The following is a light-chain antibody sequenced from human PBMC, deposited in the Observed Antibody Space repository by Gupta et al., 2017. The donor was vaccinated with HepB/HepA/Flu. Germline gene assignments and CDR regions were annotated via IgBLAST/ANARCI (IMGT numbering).Light chain of an antibody. V-gene: IGLV3-25*03. Sequence: YELTQPPSVSVSPGQTARIACSGDELPNQFAYWYKQRPGQAPVLVIYKDTERPSGIPERFSGSSSGTTVTLTISGVQAEDEAEYYCQAADSSGTVVFGGGTKVTVL. CDR1: ELPNQF. CDR2: KDT. CDR3: QAADSSGTVV. J-gene: IGLJ2*01.